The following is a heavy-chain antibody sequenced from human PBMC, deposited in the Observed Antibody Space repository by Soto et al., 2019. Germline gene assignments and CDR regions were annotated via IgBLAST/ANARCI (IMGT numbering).Heavy chain of an antibody. CDR3: ARDQVAVAGRSEYASDI. D-gene: IGHD6-19*01. Sequence: GASVKVSCKASGYTFTSYYMHWVRQAPGQGLEWMGIINPSGGSTSYAQKFQGRVTMTRDTSTSTVYMELSSLRSEDTAVYYCARDQVAVAGRSEYASDIWGQGTMVTVSS. CDR2: INPSGGST. V-gene: IGHV1-46*03. CDR1: GYTFTSYY. J-gene: IGHJ3*02.